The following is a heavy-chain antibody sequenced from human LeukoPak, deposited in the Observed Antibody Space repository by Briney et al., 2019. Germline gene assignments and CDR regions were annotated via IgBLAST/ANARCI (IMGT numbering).Heavy chain of an antibody. V-gene: IGHV1-69*05. Sequence: ASVKVSCKASGGTFSSYAISWVRQAPGQGLEWMGGIIPIFGTANYAQKFQGRVTITTDESTSTAYMELSSLRSEDTAVYYCARAPVEFSSGYLWYFDYWGQEPWSPSPQ. D-gene: IGHD3-22*01. CDR1: GGTFSSYA. CDR3: ARAPVEFSSGYLWYFDY. J-gene: IGHJ4*01. CDR2: IIPIFGTA.